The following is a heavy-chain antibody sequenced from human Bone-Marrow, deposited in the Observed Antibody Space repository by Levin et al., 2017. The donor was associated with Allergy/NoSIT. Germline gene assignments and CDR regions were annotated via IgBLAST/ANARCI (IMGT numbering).Heavy chain of an antibody. CDR1: GFTVSSKY. CDR2: IYSGGST. CDR3: ARAPDRQYMSGMDV. V-gene: IGHV3-66*01. J-gene: IGHJ6*02. Sequence: GGSLRLSCAASGFTVSSKYMSWVRQAPGKGLEWVSVIYSGGSTYYADSVKGRFTISRDNSKNTLYLQMNSLRAEDTAVYYCARAPDRQYMSGMDVWGQGTTVTVSS. D-gene: IGHD1-1*01.